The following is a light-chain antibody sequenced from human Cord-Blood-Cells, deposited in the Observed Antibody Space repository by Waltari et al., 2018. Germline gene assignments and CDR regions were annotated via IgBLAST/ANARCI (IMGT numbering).Light chain of an antibody. CDR2: GAS. J-gene: IGKJ4*01. Sequence: EIVMTQAPATLSVSPGRRATPPCRASQSVSSNLAWYQQKPGRAPRLLIYGASPRATGIPARFSGSGSGTEFTLTIRSLQSEDFAVYYCQQYNNWPLTFGGGIKVEIK. V-gene: IGKV3-15*01. CDR3: QQYNNWPLT. CDR1: QSVSSN.